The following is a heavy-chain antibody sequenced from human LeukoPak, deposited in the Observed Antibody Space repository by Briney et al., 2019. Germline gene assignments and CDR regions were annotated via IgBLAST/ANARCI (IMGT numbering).Heavy chain of an antibody. V-gene: IGHV5-51*01. CDR2: IYPGDSDT. Sequence: GESLKISCKGSGYRFTSYWIGWVRQMPGKGLEGMGIIYPGDSDTRYSPSFQGQVTISADKSISTAYLQWSSLKASDTAMYYCARHILRYKTHPGAPNGIEYWYFDLWGRGTLVTVSS. CDR1: GYRFTSYW. D-gene: IGHD3-9*01. J-gene: IGHJ2*01. CDR3: ARHILRYKTHPGAPNGIEYWYFDL.